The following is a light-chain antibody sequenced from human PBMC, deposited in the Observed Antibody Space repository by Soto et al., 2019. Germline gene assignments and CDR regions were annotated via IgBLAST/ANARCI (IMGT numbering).Light chain of an antibody. V-gene: IGKV4-1*01. CDR2: WAS. CDR3: QQYYSTPYT. J-gene: IGKJ2*01. CDR1: QSVVYSSNNKNY. Sequence: DIVMTQSPDSLAVSLGERATINCKSSQSVVYSSNNKNYSAWYQQKPGQPPKLLIYWASTRESGVPDRFSGSGSGTDFTLTISSLQAEDVAVYYCQQYYSTPYTFGQGTKLEIK.